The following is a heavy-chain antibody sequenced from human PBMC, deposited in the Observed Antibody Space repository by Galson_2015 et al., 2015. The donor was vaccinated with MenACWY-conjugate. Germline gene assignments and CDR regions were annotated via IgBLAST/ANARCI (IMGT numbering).Heavy chain of an antibody. D-gene: IGHD6-6*01. CDR1: GFTFSNYW. J-gene: IGHJ5*02. Sequence: SLRLSCAASGFTFSNYWMHWVRQVPGKGLVWVSRINRDGSSATYADSVKGRFTISRDNAKNTLYLQMNSLRAEDTAVYFCARDRKGHIASLQSNYFDPWGQGTQVTVSS. V-gene: IGHV3-74*01. CDR2: INRDGSSA. CDR3: ARDRKGHIASLQSNYFDP.